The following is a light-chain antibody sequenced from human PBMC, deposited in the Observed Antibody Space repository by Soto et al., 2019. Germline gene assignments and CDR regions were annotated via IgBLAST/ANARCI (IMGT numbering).Light chain of an antibody. Sequence: QSVLTQPPSVSAAPGQRVTISCSGSSSNIGDNYVSWYQQFPGTAPKLLIYENIRRPSAIPDRFSGSKSGTSATLGITGLQTGDEANYYCGTWDSYLSAVVFGGGTKLTVL. CDR3: GTWDSYLSAVV. J-gene: IGLJ2*01. V-gene: IGLV1-51*02. CDR1: SSNIGDNY. CDR2: ENI.